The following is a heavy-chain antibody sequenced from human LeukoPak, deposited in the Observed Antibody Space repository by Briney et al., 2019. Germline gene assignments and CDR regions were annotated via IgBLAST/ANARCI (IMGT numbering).Heavy chain of an antibody. V-gene: IGHV3-7*01. Sequence: GGSLRLSCAASGFTFSSYWMNWVRQAPGKWLEWVALINPDGSQTNYVDSVKGRFTISRDNAENSLYLQMNSLRAEDTAVYYCARDLGYGALDPWGQGTLVTVSS. J-gene: IGHJ5*02. CDR2: INPDGSQT. CDR3: ARDLGYGALDP. CDR1: GFTFSSYW. D-gene: IGHD4-17*01.